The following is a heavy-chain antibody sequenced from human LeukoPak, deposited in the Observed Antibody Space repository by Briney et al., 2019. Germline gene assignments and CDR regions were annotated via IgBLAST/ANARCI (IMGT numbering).Heavy chain of an antibody. CDR3: ARLDPLRYCSSTSCYGRGDLDY. Sequence: SETLSLTCTVSGGSISSSSYYWGWIRQPPGKGLEWIGSIYYSGSTYYNPSLKSRVTISVDTSKNQFSLKLSSVTAADTAVYYCARLDPLRYCSSTSCYGRGDLDYWGQGTLVTVSS. V-gene: IGHV4-39*01. J-gene: IGHJ4*02. CDR1: GGSISSSSYY. D-gene: IGHD2-2*01. CDR2: IYYSGST.